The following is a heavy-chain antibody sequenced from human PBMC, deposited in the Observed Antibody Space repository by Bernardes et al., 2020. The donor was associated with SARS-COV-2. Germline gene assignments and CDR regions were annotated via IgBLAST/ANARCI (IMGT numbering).Heavy chain of an antibody. Sequence: ASVKVSCKISGFALTELSMHWVRQAPGKGLEWMGAFDPEDGETIYAQKFQGRLTMTEDTSTDTAYMELNSLRSEDTAVYYCATENPLGWGSPVDTFDVWGQGTMVTVSS. D-gene: IGHD2-21*01. J-gene: IGHJ3*01. V-gene: IGHV1-24*01. CDR2: FDPEDGET. CDR3: ATENPLGWGSPVDTFDV. CDR1: GFALTELS.